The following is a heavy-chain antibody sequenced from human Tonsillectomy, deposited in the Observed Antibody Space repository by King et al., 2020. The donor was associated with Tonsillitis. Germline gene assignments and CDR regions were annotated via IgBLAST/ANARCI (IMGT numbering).Heavy chain of an antibody. D-gene: IGHD4-17*01. V-gene: IGHV3-7*04. J-gene: IGHJ1*01. CDR3: ARDMYGDSQH. CDR1: GFTFSSYW. CDR2: IKQDGSEK. Sequence: VQLVESGGGLVQPGGSLRLSCGASGFTFSSYWMSWVRQAPGKGLEWVANIKQDGSEKYYVDSVKGRFTISRDNAKNSLYLQMNSLRAEDTAVYYCARDMYGDSQHWGQGTPVTVSS.